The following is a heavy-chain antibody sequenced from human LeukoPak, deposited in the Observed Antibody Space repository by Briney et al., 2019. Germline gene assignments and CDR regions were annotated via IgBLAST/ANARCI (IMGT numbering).Heavy chain of an antibody. CDR3: AKDRSYYGSGSYLDY. D-gene: IGHD3-10*01. CDR2: LSGSGDRI. J-gene: IGHJ4*02. CDR1: GFTFSSYA. Sequence: GGSLRLSCAASGFTFSSYAMSWVRLAPGKGLQWVSGLSGSGDRIHYVDSVKGRFTISRDNSKNTLYLQMNSLRAEDTAVYYCAKDRSYYGSGSYLDYWGQGTLVTVSS. V-gene: IGHV3-23*01.